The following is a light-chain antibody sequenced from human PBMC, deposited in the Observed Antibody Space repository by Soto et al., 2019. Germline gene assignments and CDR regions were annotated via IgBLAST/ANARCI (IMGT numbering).Light chain of an antibody. J-gene: IGLJ1*01. Sequence: QSALTQPASVSGSPGQSITISCTGTSSDVGGYNYVSWYQQHPGKAPKLMIYDVSNRPSGVSNRFSGSKSGNTASLPISGLQAEDEADYYCSSYTSSSTRGFGTGTKVTVL. CDR1: SSDVGGYNY. V-gene: IGLV2-14*01. CDR3: SSYTSSSTRG. CDR2: DVS.